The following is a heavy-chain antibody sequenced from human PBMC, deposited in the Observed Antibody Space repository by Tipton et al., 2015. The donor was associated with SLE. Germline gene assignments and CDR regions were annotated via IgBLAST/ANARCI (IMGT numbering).Heavy chain of an antibody. V-gene: IGHV4-31*03. D-gene: IGHD7-27*01. CDR3: ARVPPDWGGDYYMDV. CDR2: IYYSGST. J-gene: IGHJ6*03. CDR1: GGSISSYY. Sequence: TLSLTCTVSGGSISSYYWSWIRQHPGKGLEWIGYIYYSGSTYYNPSLKSRVTISVDTSKNQFSLKLSSVTAADTAVYYCARVPPDWGGDYYMDVWCKGTTFTVSS.